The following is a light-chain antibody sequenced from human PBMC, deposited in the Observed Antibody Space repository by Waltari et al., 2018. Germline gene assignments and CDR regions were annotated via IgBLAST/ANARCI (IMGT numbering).Light chain of an antibody. V-gene: IGLV4-69*02. CDR1: SGHSCNV. CDR3: QTGGHGTWV. Sequence: QLVLTQSPSAPASLVASVKLTCTLSSGHSCNVIAWPHQQPETGPRYLMKVNSDGSHSKGDKIPDRFSGSSSGAEHYLTISSLQSEDEADYYCQTGGHGTWVFGGGTKLTVL. J-gene: IGLJ3*02. CDR2: VNSDGSH.